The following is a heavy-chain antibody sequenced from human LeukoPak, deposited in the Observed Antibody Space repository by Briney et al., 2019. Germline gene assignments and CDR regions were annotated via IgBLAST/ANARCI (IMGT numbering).Heavy chain of an antibody. J-gene: IGHJ5*02. Sequence: GGSRRLSCAASGFTFSSYEMNWGRQAPGKGLEWVSYISSSGSTIYYADSVKGRFTISRDNAKNSLYLQMNSLRAEDMAVYYCAHSPGTMVRGGPWGHGTLVTVSS. CDR3: AHSPGTMVRGGP. CDR1: GFTFSSYE. CDR2: ISSSGSTI. D-gene: IGHD3-10*01. V-gene: IGHV3-48*03.